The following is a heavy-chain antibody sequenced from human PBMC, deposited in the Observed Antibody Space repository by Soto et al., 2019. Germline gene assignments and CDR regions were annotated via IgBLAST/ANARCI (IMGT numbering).Heavy chain of an antibody. V-gene: IGHV1-2*04. CDR1: GYTFTGYY. CDR3: ARGIAVAGREINWFDP. Sequence: GASVKVSCKASGYTFTGYYMHWVRQAPGQGLEWMGWINPNSGGTNYAQKFQGWVTMTRDTSISTAYMELSRLRSDDTAVYYCARGIAVAGREINWFDPWGQGTLVTVSS. D-gene: IGHD6-19*01. J-gene: IGHJ5*02. CDR2: INPNSGGT.